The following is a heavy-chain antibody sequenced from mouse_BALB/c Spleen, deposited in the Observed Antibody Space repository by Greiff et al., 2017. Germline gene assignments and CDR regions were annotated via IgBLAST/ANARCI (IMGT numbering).Heavy chain of an antibody. CDR2: IAPGSGST. D-gene: IGHD1-1*01. V-gene: IGHV1S41*01. CDR1: GYTFTSYW. CDR3: ARPYGSSLYYFDY. J-gene: IGHJ2*01. Sequence: DLVKPGASVKLSCKASGYTFTSYWINWIKQRPGQGLEWIGRIAPGSGSTYYNEMFKGKATLTVDTSSSTAYIQLSSLSSEDSAVYFCARPYGSSLYYFDYWGQGTTLTVSS.